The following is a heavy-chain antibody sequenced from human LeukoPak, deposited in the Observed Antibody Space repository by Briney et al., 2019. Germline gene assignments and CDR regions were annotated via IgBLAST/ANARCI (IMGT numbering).Heavy chain of an antibody. D-gene: IGHD3-3*01. CDR3: AGESGLAPGGGWTYLNCFDP. CDR1: GYTFTSYD. V-gene: IGHV1-8*03. CDR2: MNPNSGNT. Sequence: ASVKVSCKASGYTFTSYDINWVRQATGQGLEWMGWMNPNSGNTGYAQKFQGRVTITRNTSISTAYMELSSLRSEDTAVYYCAGESGLAPGGGWTYLNCFDPWGKGTRVTVPS. J-gene: IGHJ5*02.